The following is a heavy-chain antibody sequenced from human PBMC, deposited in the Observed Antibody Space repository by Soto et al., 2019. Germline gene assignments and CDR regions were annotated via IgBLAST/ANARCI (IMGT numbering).Heavy chain of an antibody. CDR3: ARWNYLDY. J-gene: IGHJ4*02. V-gene: IGHV3-23*01. D-gene: IGHD2-15*01. CDR2: ISGSDGKT. CDR1: GFSFSSYA. Sequence: EVQLLESGGGLVQPGGSLRLSCAASGFSFSSYAMSWVRQAPGKGLEGVSTISGSDGKTFYADSVKGRFSISRDTSDNTLYLQMNSLRADDTAIYYCARWNYLDYWGQGARVTVSS.